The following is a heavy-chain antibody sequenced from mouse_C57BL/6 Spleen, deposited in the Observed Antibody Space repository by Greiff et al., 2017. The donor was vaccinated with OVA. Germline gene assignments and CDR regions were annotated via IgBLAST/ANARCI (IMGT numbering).Heavy chain of an antibody. D-gene: IGHD2-4*01. J-gene: IGHJ2*01. V-gene: IGHV1-20*01. Sequence: VQLQQSGPELVKPGDSVKISCKASGYSFTGYFMNWVLQSHGKSLEWIGRINPYNGDTFYNQKFKGKATLTVDNSSSTANMELRSLTSEDSAVYYGARGGLRGYFDYWGQGTTLTVSS. CDR1: GYSFTGYF. CDR2: INPYNGDT. CDR3: ARGGLRGYFDY.